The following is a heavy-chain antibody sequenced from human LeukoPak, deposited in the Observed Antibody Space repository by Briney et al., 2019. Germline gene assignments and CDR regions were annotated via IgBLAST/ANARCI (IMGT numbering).Heavy chain of an antibody. J-gene: IGHJ4*02. CDR2: ISDSGGST. CDR1: GFTFSGYA. Sequence: PGGSLRLSCAASGFTFSGYAMNWVRQAPGKGLEWVSVISDSGGSTYYGDSVRGRFTISRDDSKNTVFLQMNSLRAEDTAVYYCAKGLAGYTSSSADYRGQGTLVTVSS. CDR3: AKGLAGYTSSSADY. V-gene: IGHV3-23*01. D-gene: IGHD6-6*01.